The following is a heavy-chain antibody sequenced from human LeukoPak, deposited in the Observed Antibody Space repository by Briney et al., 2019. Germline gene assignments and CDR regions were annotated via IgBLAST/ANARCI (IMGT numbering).Heavy chain of an antibody. D-gene: IGHD6-19*01. CDR2: MNPNSGNT. CDR1: GYTFTSYD. J-gene: IGHJ5*02. V-gene: IGHV1-8*02. CDR3: ARTPVAGTSRIDWFDP. Sequence: ASVKVSRKASGYTFTSYDINWVRQAPGQGLEWMGWMNPNSGNTGYAQKSQGRVTMIRNTSISTAYMELSSLRSEDTAVYYCARTPVAGTSRIDWFDPWGQGTLVTVSS.